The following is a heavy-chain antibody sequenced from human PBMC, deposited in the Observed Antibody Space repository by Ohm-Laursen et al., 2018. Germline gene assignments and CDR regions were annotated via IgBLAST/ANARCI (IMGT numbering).Heavy chain of an antibody. J-gene: IGHJ6*02. V-gene: IGHV1-8*01. D-gene: IGHD1-1*01. CDR2: MNPNSGNT. Sequence: SVKVSCKAYRYTFTSYDINWVRQATGQGLQWMGWMNPNSGNTGYVQKFQGRVTMTRNTSISTAYMELSSLRSEDTAVYYCARARGNWKRDYYYAMDVWGQGTTVTVSS. CDR1: RYTFTSYD. CDR3: ARARGNWKRDYYYAMDV.